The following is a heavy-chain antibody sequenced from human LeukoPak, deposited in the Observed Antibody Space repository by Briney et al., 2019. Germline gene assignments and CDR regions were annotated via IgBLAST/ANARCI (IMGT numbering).Heavy chain of an antibody. J-gene: IGHJ4*02. CDR1: GFTFSSYA. D-gene: IGHD3-16*02. CDR3: AKGADTITFGGVIAFDY. V-gene: IGHV3-23*01. Sequence: GGSLRLSCAASGFTFSSYAMSWVRQAPGKGLEWVSAIIGSGGSTYYADSVKGRFTISRDNSKNTLYLQMNSLRAEDTAVCYCAKGADTITFGGVIAFDYWGQGTLVTVSS. CDR2: IIGSGGST.